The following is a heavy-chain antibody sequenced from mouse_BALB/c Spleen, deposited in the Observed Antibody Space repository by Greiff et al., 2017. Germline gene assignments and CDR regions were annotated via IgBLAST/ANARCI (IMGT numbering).Heavy chain of an antibody. Sequence: VHLVESGPGLVAPSQSLSITCTVSGFSLTSYGVHWVRQPPGKGLEWLGVIWAGGSTNYNSALMSRLSISKDNSKSQVFLKMNSLQTDDTAMYYCAKTARATWFAYWGQGTLVTVSA. CDR2: IWAGGST. D-gene: IGHD3-2*01. V-gene: IGHV2-9*02. CDR3: AKTARATWFAY. CDR1: GFSLTSYG. J-gene: IGHJ3*01.